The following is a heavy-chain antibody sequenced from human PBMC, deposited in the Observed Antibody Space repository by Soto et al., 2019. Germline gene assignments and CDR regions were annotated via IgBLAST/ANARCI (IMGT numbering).Heavy chain of an antibody. J-gene: IGHJ4*02. CDR2: INQDGSEK. Sequence: EVQLVESGGGLVQPGGSLRLSCAASGFTFNRYWMKWVRQAPGRGLEWMGNINQDGSEKHYVDSVKGRFTISGDNAKDSVYLQMNSLKDEDTAMYYCARGGYDYSNPFDYWGQGTLVTVSS. CDR1: GFTFNRYW. CDR3: ARGGYDYSNPFDY. D-gene: IGHD4-4*01. V-gene: IGHV3-7*04.